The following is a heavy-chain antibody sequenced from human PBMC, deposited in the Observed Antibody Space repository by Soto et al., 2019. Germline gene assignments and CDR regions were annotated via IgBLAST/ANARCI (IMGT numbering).Heavy chain of an antibody. CDR3: ARGRGATNDY. J-gene: IGHJ4*02. Sequence: QVQLQQWGAGLLKPSETLSLTCAVYGGSFSGYYWSWIRQPPGKGLEWIGEINHSGSTNYNPSLKSRVTISXDTSKNQFSLQLSSVTAADTAVYYCARGRGATNDYWGQGTLVTVSS. D-gene: IGHD5-12*01. CDR1: GGSFSGYY. V-gene: IGHV4-34*01. CDR2: INHSGST.